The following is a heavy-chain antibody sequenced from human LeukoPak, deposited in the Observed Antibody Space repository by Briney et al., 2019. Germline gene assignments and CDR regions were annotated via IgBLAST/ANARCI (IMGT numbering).Heavy chain of an antibody. V-gene: IGHV3-23*01. CDR1: GFTFNTYA. D-gene: IGHD5-12*01. CDR3: ARGGYSFDY. Sequence: GGSLRLSCAASGFTFNTYAMTWVRQAPGKGLEWVSDISGSGGSIYNADSVKGRFTISRDNAKNSLHLQMYSLRLDDTAVYYCARGGYSFDYLGQGTLVTVSS. J-gene: IGHJ4*02. CDR2: ISGSGGSI.